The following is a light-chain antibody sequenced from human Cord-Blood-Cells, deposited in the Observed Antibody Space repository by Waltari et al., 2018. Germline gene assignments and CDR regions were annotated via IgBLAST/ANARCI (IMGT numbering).Light chain of an antibody. CDR1: SRDVGGYNL. CDR2: DVS. V-gene: IGLV2-14*02. CDR3: SSYTSSSTVV. Sequence: QSALTQPASVSGSPGQSITIPCTGTSRDVGGYNLVSWYQQHPGKAPKLMIYDVSKRPSGVSNRFSGSKSGNTASLTISGLQAEDEADYYCSSYTSSSTVVFGGGTKLTVL. J-gene: IGLJ2*01.